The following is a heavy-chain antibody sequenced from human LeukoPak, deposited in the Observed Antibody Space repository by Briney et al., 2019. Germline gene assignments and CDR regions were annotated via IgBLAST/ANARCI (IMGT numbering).Heavy chain of an antibody. Sequence: SETLSLTCAVYGGSFSGYYWSWIRQPPGKGLEWIGEINHSGSTNYNPSLKSRVTISVDTSKNQFSLKLSSVTAADTAVYYCARVRDIVVVTKYWYFDLWGRGTLVTDSS. J-gene: IGHJ2*01. CDR1: GGSFSGYY. D-gene: IGHD2-21*02. CDR2: INHSGST. V-gene: IGHV4-34*01. CDR3: ARVRDIVVVTKYWYFDL.